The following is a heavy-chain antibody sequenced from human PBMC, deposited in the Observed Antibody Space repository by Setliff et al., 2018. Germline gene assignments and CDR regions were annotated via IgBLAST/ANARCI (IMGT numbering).Heavy chain of an antibody. CDR3: ARDADYYDSSENPIVDY. CDR2: ISPYNGHT. J-gene: IGHJ4*02. Sequence: ASVKVSCKASGHFLSSYGVTWVRQAPGRGLQWMGWISPYNGHTNYAQKFQARVTMTTDTSTSTAYMDLRSLRSDDTAVYYCARDADYYDSSENPIVDYWGQGTLVTAPQ. D-gene: IGHD3-22*01. CDR1: GHFLSSYG. V-gene: IGHV1-18*01.